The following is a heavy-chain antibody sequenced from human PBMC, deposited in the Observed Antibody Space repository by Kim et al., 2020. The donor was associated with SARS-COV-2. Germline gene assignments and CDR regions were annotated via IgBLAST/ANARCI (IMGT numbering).Heavy chain of an antibody. J-gene: IGHJ3*02. Sequence: SETLSLTCTISGGSISSYYWSWIRQPPAKGLEWIGYFFYRGITNNNPSLRSRVTISVDTSKNQFSLRLSSVTAADTAVYYCARDFSGSSVAPFDIWGQGTMVTVSS. CDR1: GGSISSYY. V-gene: IGHV4-59*01. D-gene: IGHD2-15*01. CDR3: ARDFSGSSVAPFDI. CDR2: FFYRGIT.